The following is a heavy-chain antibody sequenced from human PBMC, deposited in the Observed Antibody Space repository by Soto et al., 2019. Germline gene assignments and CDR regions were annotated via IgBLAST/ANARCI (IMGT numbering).Heavy chain of an antibody. J-gene: IGHJ6*02. Sequence: QVQLVQSGAEVKKPGSSVKVSCKASGGTFSSYAISWVRQAPGQGLEWMGGIIPIFGTPHYAQKFQGRVTLTADKSTSTAYMELSSLRSEDTAVYYCARDRIVVVPAAIEDPLENDPSNHDHYGMDVWGQGTTVTVSS. CDR2: IIPIFGTP. CDR3: ARDRIVVVPAAIEDPLENDPSNHDHYGMDV. V-gene: IGHV1-69*06. D-gene: IGHD2-2*01. CDR1: GGTFSSYA.